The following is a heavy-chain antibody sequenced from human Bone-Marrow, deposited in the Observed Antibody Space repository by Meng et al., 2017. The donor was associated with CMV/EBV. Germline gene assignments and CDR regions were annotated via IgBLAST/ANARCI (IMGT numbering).Heavy chain of an antibody. D-gene: IGHD6-13*01. J-gene: IGHJ5*02. CDR1: GGSFSNYC. V-gene: IGHV4-34*01. Sequence: SETLSLTCAIYGGSFSNYCWTWIRQPPGKGLQWIGEINYYGTTNYNPSLKNRVTITLDTSKNQFSLKVRSVTAADTAVYYCARGPRETAALDSSNYNWFDPWGQGTLVTVSS. CDR2: INYYGTT. CDR3: ARGPRETAALDSSNYNWFDP.